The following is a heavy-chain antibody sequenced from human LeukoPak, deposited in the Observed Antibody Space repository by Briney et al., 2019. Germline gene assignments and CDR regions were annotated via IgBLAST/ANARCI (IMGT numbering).Heavy chain of an antibody. CDR2: INPSGGTT. CDR1: GYTFSNYY. D-gene: IGHD3-22*01. Sequence: ASVKVSCKASGYTFSNYYIHWVRQAPGQGLEWMGIINPSGGTTNPAQKFQGRVTMTRATSTSTVYMELSSLRSEDTAVYYCARARSPSSGYLLRDHNWFDPWGQGTLVTVSS. V-gene: IGHV1-46*01. J-gene: IGHJ5*02. CDR3: ARARSPSSGYLLRDHNWFDP.